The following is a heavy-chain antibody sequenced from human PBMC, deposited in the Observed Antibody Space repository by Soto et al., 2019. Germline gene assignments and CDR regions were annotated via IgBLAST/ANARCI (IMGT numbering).Heavy chain of an antibody. J-gene: IGHJ6*03. D-gene: IGHD6-13*01. Sequence: PSETLSLTCAVYGGSFSGYYWSWIRQPPGKGLEWIGEINHSGSTNYNPSLKGRVTISVDTSKNQFSLKLSSVTAADTAVYYCAESRIAVAMDVWGKGTTVTVSS. CDR3: AESRIAVAMDV. CDR2: INHSGST. CDR1: GGSFSGYY. V-gene: IGHV4-34*01.